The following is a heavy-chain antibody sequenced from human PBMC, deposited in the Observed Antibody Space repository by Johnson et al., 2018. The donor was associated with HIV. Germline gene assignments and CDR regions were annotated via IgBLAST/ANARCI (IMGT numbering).Heavy chain of an antibody. D-gene: IGHD2-15*01. CDR3: VRGLRVVAIDAFDI. CDR1: GFTFSSYG. Sequence: VQLVESGGGVVQPGRSLRLSCAASGFTFSSYGMHWVRQAPGKGLEWVANIKQDGSEKYYVDSVKGRFTISRDNAKNSLYLQMNSLRAEDTALYYCVRGLRVVAIDAFDIWGQGTTVTVSS. CDR2: IKQDGSEK. J-gene: IGHJ3*02. V-gene: IGHV3-7*03.